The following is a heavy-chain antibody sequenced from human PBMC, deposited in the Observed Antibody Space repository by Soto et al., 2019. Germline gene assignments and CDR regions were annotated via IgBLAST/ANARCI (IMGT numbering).Heavy chain of an antibody. J-gene: IGHJ5*02. V-gene: IGHV4-59*01. CDR3: ARLANWFDP. CDR2: IYYSGST. D-gene: IGHD6-19*01. CDR1: GGSISSYY. Sequence: SETLSLTCTVSGGSISSYYWSWIRQLPGKGLEWIGYIYYSGSTNYNPSLKSRVTISVDTSKNQFSLKLSSVTAADTAVYYCARLANWFDPWGQGTLVTVSS.